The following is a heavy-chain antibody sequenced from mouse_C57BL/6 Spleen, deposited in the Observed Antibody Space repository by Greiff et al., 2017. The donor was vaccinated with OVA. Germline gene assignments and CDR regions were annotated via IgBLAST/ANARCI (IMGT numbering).Heavy chain of an antibody. J-gene: IGHJ2*01. CDR2: IDPSDSYT. CDR1: GYTFTSYW. V-gene: IGHV1-59*01. Sequence: QVQLQQPGAELVRPGTSVKLSCKASGYTFTSYWMHWVKQRPGQGLEWIGVIDPSDSYTNYNQKFKGKATLTVDTSSGTAYMQLSSLTSEDAAVYYGAREEVFDYWGQGTTLTVSA. CDR3: AREEVFDY.